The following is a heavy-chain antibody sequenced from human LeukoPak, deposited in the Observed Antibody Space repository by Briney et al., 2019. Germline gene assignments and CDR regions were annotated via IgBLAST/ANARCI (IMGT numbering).Heavy chain of an antibody. V-gene: IGHV4-31*03. J-gene: IGHJ4*02. Sequence: SETLSLTCTVSGGSISSGGYYWSWIRQHPGKGLEWIGYIYYSGSTYYNPSLKSRVTISVDTSKNQFSLKLSSVTAADTAVYYCARGGSSWPPEPPLNWGQGTLVTVSS. CDR2: IYYSGST. CDR1: GGSISSGGYY. CDR3: ARGGSSWPPEPPLN. D-gene: IGHD6-13*01.